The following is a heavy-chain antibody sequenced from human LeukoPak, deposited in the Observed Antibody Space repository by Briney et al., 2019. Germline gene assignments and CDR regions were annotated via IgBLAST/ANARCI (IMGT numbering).Heavy chain of an antibody. J-gene: IGHJ3*02. CDR2: IYYSGST. CDR3: ATGDQLIYEGLAFDI. V-gene: IGHV4-31*03. Sequence: PSQTLSHTCTVSGGSISSGGYYWSWIRQHPGKGLEWIGYIYYSGSTYYNPSLKSRVTISVDTSKNQFSLKLSSVTAADTAVYYCATGDQLIYEGLAFDIWGQGTMVSVSS. CDR1: GGSISSGGYY. D-gene: IGHD2-2*02.